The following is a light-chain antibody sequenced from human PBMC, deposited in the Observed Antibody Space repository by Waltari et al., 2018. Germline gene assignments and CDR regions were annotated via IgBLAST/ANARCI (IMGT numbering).Light chain of an antibody. CDR2: DTF. CDR3: LHRSNWPPLFT. CDR1: QSVSRY. Sequence: EIVLTQSPVTLSLSPGDRAPLSCRASQSVSRYLAWYQQKPGQAPRLLIYDTFSRASGIPARFSGSGSGTDFTLTISSLEPEDFAVYYCLHRSNWPPLFTFGPGTKVDIK. J-gene: IGKJ3*01. V-gene: IGKV3-11*01.